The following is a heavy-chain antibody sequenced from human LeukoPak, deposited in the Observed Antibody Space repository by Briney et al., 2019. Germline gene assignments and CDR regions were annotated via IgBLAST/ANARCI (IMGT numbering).Heavy chain of an antibody. V-gene: IGHV1-24*01. J-gene: IGHJ4*02. CDR2: FDPEDGET. Sequence: ASVEVSCKVSGYTLTELSMHWVRQAPGKGLEWMGGFDPEDGETIYAQKFQGRVAMTEDTSTDTAYMELSSLRSEDTAVYYCATSHRFPYYDSSGPRPLSNYYFDYWGQGTLVTVSS. CDR3: ATSHRFPYYDSSGPRPLSNYYFDY. D-gene: IGHD3-22*01. CDR1: GYTLTELS.